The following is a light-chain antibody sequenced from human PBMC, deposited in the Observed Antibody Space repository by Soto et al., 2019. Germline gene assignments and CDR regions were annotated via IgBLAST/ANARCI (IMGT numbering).Light chain of an antibody. CDR2: DVT. V-gene: IGLV2-14*03. Sequence: QSALTQPASLSESPGQSITISCTGTSSDIGAYNHVSWYQQHPGKAPKLMIFDVTDRPSGVSYRFSGSKSANTASLTISGLQAEDEADYYCSSYATTSTLVFGGGTKFTVL. J-gene: IGLJ2*01. CDR1: SSDIGAYNH. CDR3: SSYATTSTLV.